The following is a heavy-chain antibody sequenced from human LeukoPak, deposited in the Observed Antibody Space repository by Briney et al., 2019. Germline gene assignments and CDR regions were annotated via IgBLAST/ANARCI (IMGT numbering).Heavy chain of an antibody. Sequence: PGGSLRLSCAASGFTFSNYMMHWVRQAPGKGLVWVSRIKSDGITITYADSVEGRFTISRDNAKNTLYLQMSSLRAEDTAVYYCLRDLNWSLDQWGQGTLVTVSS. CDR3: LRDLNWSLDQ. V-gene: IGHV3-74*01. J-gene: IGHJ4*02. CDR2: IKSDGITI. CDR1: GFTFSNYM. D-gene: IGHD1-20*01.